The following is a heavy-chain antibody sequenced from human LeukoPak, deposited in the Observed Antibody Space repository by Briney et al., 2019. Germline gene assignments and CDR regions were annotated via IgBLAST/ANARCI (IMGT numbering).Heavy chain of an antibody. Sequence: GGSLRLSCAASGFTFSSYAMSWVRQALGKGLEWVSAISGSGGSTYYADSVKGRFTISRDNSKNTLYLQMNSLRAEDTALYYCAKDIEPEMATMAFDYWGQGTLVTVSS. J-gene: IGHJ4*02. V-gene: IGHV3-23*01. CDR3: AKDIEPEMATMAFDY. CDR2: ISGSGGST. D-gene: IGHD5-24*01. CDR1: GFTFSSYA.